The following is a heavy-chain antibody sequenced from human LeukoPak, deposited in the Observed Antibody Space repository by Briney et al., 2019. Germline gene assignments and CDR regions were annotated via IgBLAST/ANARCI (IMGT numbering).Heavy chain of an antibody. D-gene: IGHD5-12*01. V-gene: IGHV3-53*05. CDR1: GFTVGSGR. Sequence: GGSLRLSCAASGFTVGSGRRMSWVRQAPGEGLEWISTIYSDDATNYGDSVKGRFTISRDNSKNTLFLQMNSLRAEDTAVYYCAKGQRRYVDIVATTPFDYWGQGTLVTVSS. CDR3: AKGQRRYVDIVATTPFDY. J-gene: IGHJ4*02. CDR2: IYSDDAT.